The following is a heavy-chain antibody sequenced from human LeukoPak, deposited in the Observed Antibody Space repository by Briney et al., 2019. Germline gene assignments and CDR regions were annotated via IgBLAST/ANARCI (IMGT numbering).Heavy chain of an antibody. Sequence: TGGSLRLSCAASGFTFSSYAMHWVRQAPGKGLEWVAVISYDGSNKYYADSVKGRFTISRDNSKNTLCLQMNSLRAEDTAVYYCARDPSSLSYYYDRNYLNYYFDYWGQGTLVTVSS. CDR1: GFTFSSYA. CDR3: ARDPSSLSYYYDRNYLNYYFDY. J-gene: IGHJ4*02. D-gene: IGHD3-22*01. V-gene: IGHV3-30*04. CDR2: ISYDGSNK.